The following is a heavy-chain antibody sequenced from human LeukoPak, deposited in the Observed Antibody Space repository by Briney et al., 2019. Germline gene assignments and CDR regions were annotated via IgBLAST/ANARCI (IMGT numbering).Heavy chain of an antibody. CDR3: ARDPSNPYSSGWYYFDY. V-gene: IGHV4-4*07. CDR2: IYTSGST. CDR1: GGSLSSYY. J-gene: IGHJ4*02. D-gene: IGHD6-19*01. Sequence: PSETLSLTCTVSGGSLSSYYWSWLRQPAGKGLAWIGRIYTSGSTNYNPSLRSRVTMSVDTSKNQFSLKLSSVPAADTAVYYCARDPSNPYSSGWYYFDYWGQGTLVTVSS.